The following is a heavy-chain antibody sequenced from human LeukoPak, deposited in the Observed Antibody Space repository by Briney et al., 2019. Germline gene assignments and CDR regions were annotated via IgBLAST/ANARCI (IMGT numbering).Heavy chain of an antibody. D-gene: IGHD3-22*01. CDR2: IYTSGST. CDR1: GGSISSGSYY. J-gene: IGHJ5*02. V-gene: IGHV4-61*02. Sequence: PSETLSLTCTVSGGSISSGSYYWSWIRQPAGKGLEWIGRIYTSGSTNYNPSLKSRVTMSVDTSKNQFSLKLSSVTAADTAVYYCARDRYYYDSSGYLNWFDPWGQGTLVTVSS. CDR3: ARDRYYYDSSGYLNWFDP.